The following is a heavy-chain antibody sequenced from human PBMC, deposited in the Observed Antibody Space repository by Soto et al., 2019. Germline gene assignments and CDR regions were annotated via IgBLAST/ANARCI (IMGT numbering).Heavy chain of an antibody. D-gene: IGHD6-19*01. V-gene: IGHV3-23*01. Sequence: EVQVLESGGGLVQPGGSLRLSCVVSVFPFGANAMSWVRQAPGKGLEWVSGLSNTGRRTSYADSVKGRFNISRDNSENTVYLQMNSLRVEDTAVYYCASPREGQWLVFDHWGQRTLVTVSA. CDR2: LSNTGRRT. J-gene: IGHJ4*02. CDR1: VFPFGANA. CDR3: ASPREGQWLVFDH.